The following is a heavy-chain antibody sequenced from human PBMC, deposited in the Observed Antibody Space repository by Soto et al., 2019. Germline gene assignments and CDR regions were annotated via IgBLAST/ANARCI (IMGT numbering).Heavy chain of an antibody. V-gene: IGHV4-30-2*01. J-gene: IGHJ4*02. Sequence: SETLSLTCGVSGGSLSGATYSWNWIRQPPGKGLEWIGYIFPSGTTYYNPSPKSRVTISIDVSKNQFSLSLRSLTAADTAVYYCARSREFDYWSQGTLVTVSS. CDR3: ARSREFDY. CDR2: IFPSGTT. CDR1: GGSLSGATYS.